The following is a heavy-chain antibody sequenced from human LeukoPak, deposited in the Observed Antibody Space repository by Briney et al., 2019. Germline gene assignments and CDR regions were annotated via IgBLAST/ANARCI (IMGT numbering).Heavy chain of an antibody. Sequence: SQTLSLTCTVSGGSFSSGDYYWSRIRQPPGKGLEWIGYIYYSGSTYYNPSLKSRVTISVDTSKNQFSLKLSSVTAADTAVYYCARARSAGNIYYYGMDVWGKGTTVTVSS. CDR2: IYYSGST. D-gene: IGHD6-13*01. CDR3: ARARSAGNIYYYGMDV. J-gene: IGHJ6*04. CDR1: GGSFSSGDYY. V-gene: IGHV4-30-4*01.